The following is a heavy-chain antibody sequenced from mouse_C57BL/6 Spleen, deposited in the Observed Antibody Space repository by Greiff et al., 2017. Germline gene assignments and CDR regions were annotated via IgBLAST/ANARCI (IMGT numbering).Heavy chain of an antibody. J-gene: IGHJ1*03. CDR2: IDPENGDT. Sequence: VQLQQSGAELVRPGASVKLSCTASGFNIKDDYMHWVKQRPEQGLEWIGWIDPENGDTEYASKFQGKATITADTSSNTAYLQLSSLTSEDTAVYYCTTRWLLRSYWYFDVWGTGTTVTVSS. V-gene: IGHV14-4*01. D-gene: IGHD2-3*01. CDR1: GFNIKDDY. CDR3: TTRWLLRSYWYFDV.